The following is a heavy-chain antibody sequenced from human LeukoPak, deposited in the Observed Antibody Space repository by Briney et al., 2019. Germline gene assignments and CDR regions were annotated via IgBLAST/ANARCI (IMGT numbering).Heavy chain of an antibody. CDR2: IYSGGST. CDR3: ARHDWFDP. CDR1: EFSVGSNY. V-gene: IGHV3-66*04. Sequence: PGGSLRLSCAASEFSVGSNYMTWVRQAPGKGLEWVSVIYSGGSTYYADSVKGRFTISRDNSKNTLYLQMNSLRAEDTAVYYCARHDWFDPWGQGTLVTVSS. J-gene: IGHJ5*02.